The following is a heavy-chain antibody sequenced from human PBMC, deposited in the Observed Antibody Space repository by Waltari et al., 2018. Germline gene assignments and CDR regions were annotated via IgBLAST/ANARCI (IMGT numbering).Heavy chain of an antibody. V-gene: IGHV3-23*04. CDR3: AKGVATTRYFHY. J-gene: IGHJ4*02. D-gene: IGHD1-26*01. CDR1: GFTFSTYA. Sequence: EVQLVESGGGLVQPGGSLRLSCAASGFTFSTYAMTWVRQAPGKGLEWVSTISGSSGSTYYADSAKGRFTISRDNSKNTLYLQMNSLRAEDTAVYYCAKGVATTRYFHYWGQGTLVTVSS. CDR2: ISGSSGST.